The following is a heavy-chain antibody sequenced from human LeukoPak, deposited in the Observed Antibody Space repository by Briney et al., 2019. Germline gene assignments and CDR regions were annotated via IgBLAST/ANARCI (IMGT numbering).Heavy chain of an antibody. CDR2: INHSGST. CDR1: GGSFSGYY. D-gene: IGHD3-10*01. V-gene: IGHV4-34*01. J-gene: IGHJ4*02. CDR3: ARAANGVRLGINMDRGVISVFDY. Sequence: SETLSLTCAVYGGSFSGYYWIWLRQPPGKGLEWLGEINHSGSTNYNRSLKSQVTTSVDTSKIPISQKLSSVTAADTAVYYCARAANGVRLGINMDRGVISVFDYWGQGTLVTVSS.